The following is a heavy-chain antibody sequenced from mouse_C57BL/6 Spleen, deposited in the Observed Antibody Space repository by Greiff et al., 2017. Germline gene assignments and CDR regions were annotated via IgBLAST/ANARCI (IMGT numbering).Heavy chain of an antibody. V-gene: IGHV1-31*01. J-gene: IGHJ3*01. CDR3: ARGNAYYSNYEAWLAY. D-gene: IGHD2-5*01. Sequence: VQLQQPGPELVKPGASVKISCKASGYSFTGYYMHWVQQSPGNILDWIGYIYPYNGVSSYNQKFKGKATLTVDKSSSTAYMELRSLTSEDSAVYYCARGNAYYSNYEAWLAYWGQGTLVTVSA. CDR1: GYSFTGYY. CDR2: IYPYNGVS.